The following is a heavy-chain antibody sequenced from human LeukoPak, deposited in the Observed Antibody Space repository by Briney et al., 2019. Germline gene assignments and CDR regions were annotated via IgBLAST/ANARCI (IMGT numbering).Heavy chain of an antibody. J-gene: IGHJ4*02. D-gene: IGHD3-10*01. V-gene: IGHV4-30-2*01. CDR1: GGSIGSGGYY. CDR3: ARGGITSIHFDY. Sequence: PSETLSLTCTVSGGSIGSGGYYWSWIRQPPGKGLEWIGYIYHSGSTYYNPSLKSRVTISVDRSKNQFSLKLSSVTAADTAVYYCARGGITSIHFDYWGQGTLVTVSS. CDR2: IYHSGST.